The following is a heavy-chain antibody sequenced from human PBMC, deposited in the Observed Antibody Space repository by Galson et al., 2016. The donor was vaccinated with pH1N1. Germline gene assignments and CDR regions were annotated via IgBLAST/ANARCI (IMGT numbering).Heavy chain of an antibody. V-gene: IGHV3-74*01. D-gene: IGHD3-16*01. CDR2: INSDGSST. J-gene: IGHJ4*02. CDR3: ARNFGLSGSGRHFDF. CDR1: GFTFSSYW. Sequence: SLRLSCAASGFTFSSYWMHWVRQAPGKGLVWVSRINSDGSSTSCADSVKGRFTISRDNAKNTLYLLMHSLRAEDTAVYYCARNFGLSGSGRHFDFWGQGTLVTVPS.